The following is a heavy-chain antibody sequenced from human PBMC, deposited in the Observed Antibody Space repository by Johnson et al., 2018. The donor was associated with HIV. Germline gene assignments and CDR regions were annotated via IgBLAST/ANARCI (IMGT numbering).Heavy chain of an antibody. CDR1: GFTFSSYG. D-gene: IGHD3-3*01. Sequence: QMLLVESGGGVVQPGGSLRLSCAASGFTFSSYGMHWVRQAPGKGLEWVALMSHNGSNKYYTDPVKGRFTISRDNSKNALYLQMHNLTTEDTAVYYCAKGYYDSPFGFDIWGQGTMVTVSS. V-gene: IGHV3-30*18. J-gene: IGHJ3*02. CDR3: AKGYYDSPFGFDI. CDR2: MSHNGSNK.